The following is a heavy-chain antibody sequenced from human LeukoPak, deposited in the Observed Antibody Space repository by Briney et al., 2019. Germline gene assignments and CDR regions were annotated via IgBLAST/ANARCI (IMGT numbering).Heavy chain of an antibody. D-gene: IGHD3-22*01. CDR2: IYYSGST. J-gene: IGHJ4*02. Sequence: SETLSLTCTVSGGSISSGDYYWSWIRQPPGKGLEWIGYIYYSGSTYYNPSLKSRVTISVDTSKNQFSLKLSSVTAADTAVYYCARSGSGGGWLLGFFDYWGQGTLVTVSS. V-gene: IGHV4-30-4*08. CDR1: GGSISSGDYY. CDR3: ARSGSGGGWLLGFFDY.